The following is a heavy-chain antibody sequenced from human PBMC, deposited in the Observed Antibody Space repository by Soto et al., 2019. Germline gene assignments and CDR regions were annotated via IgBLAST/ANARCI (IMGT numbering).Heavy chain of an antibody. Sequence: QITLKESGPTLVKPTQTLTLTCTVSGYSLSISGVGVGWIRQPPGKALEWVGIIYWDDEKHYSPSLKTRLTITKDASKNQVVLTMTDMDPVDTATYYCAHRGPKGAGALDIWGQGTMVTVSS. V-gene: IGHV2-5*02. CDR3: AHRGPKGAGALDI. J-gene: IGHJ3*02. D-gene: IGHD6-13*01. CDR1: GYSLSISGVG. CDR2: IYWDDEK.